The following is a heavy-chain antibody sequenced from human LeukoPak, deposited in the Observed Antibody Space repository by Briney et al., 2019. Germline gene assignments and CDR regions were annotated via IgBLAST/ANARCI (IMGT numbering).Heavy chain of an antibody. V-gene: IGHV4-34*01. CDR3: ATSSWLRDANFDY. J-gene: IGHJ4*02. CDR1: GGSFSGYY. CDR2: INHSGST. Sequence: SETLSLTCAVYGGSFSGYYWSWIRQPPGKGLEWIGEINHSGSTNYNPSLKSRVTISLHPSKNQFSLKLPSVTAADSAVYYCATSSWLRDANFDYWGQGTLVTVSS. D-gene: IGHD6-13*01.